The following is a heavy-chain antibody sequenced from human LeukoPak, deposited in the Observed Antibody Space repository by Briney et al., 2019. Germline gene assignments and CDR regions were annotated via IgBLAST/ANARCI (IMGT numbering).Heavy chain of an antibody. V-gene: IGHV3-23*01. CDR1: GFTFSSYA. CDR3: AKDGPMVRGVLYYYYGMDL. Sequence: GGSLRLSCAASGFTFSSYAMSWVRQAPGKGLEWVSAISGSGGSTYYADSVKGRFTISRDNSKNTLYLQMNSLRAEDTAVYYCAKDGPMVRGVLYYYYGMDLWGQGTTVTVSS. CDR2: ISGSGGST. J-gene: IGHJ6*02. D-gene: IGHD3-10*01.